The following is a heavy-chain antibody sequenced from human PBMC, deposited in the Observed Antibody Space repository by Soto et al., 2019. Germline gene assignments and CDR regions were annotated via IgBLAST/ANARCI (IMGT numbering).Heavy chain of an antibody. CDR2: IYYSGST. J-gene: IGHJ4*02. D-gene: IGHD3-22*01. V-gene: IGHV4-31*03. Sequence: SETLSLTCTVSGGSISSGGYYWSWIRQHPGKGLEWIGYIYYSGSTYYNPSLKSRVTISVDTSKNQFSLKLRSVTAADTAVYYCARYYYDSSGYFRSLDYWGQGTLVTVSS. CDR1: GGSISSGGYY. CDR3: ARYYYDSSGYFRSLDY.